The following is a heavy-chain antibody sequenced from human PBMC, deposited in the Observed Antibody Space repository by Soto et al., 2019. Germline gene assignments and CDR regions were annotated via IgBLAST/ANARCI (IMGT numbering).Heavy chain of an antibody. CDR3: ATGPYYYHDSVPPPGD. J-gene: IGHJ1*01. CDR1: GFTVSTNY. Sequence: EVQLVESGGGLIQPGGSLRLSCAASGFTVSTNYMSWVRQAPGKGLEWVSLIYRGGSTYYADSVKGRFTISRDNSKNTLYLQMNSLSAEDTAVYYCATGPYYYHDSVPPPGDWGQGTLVTVSS. V-gene: IGHV3-53*01. D-gene: IGHD3-22*01. CDR2: IYRGGST.